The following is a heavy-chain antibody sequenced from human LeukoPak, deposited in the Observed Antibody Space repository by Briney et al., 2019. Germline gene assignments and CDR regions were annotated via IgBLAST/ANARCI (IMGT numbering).Heavy chain of an antibody. D-gene: IGHD3-22*01. CDR1: GFTFSSHW. CDR2: IKPDGST. CDR3: ARASRVDYYDSSGRTPPLVRAFDI. V-gene: IGHV3-74*01. Sequence: GGSLRPSCAASGFTFSSHWMHWVRQAPGKGLVWVSRIKPDGSTYYADSVKGRFTVSRDNAKNTLYLQMNSLTAEDTAVYYCARASRVDYYDSSGRTPPLVRAFDIWGQGTMVTVSS. J-gene: IGHJ3*02.